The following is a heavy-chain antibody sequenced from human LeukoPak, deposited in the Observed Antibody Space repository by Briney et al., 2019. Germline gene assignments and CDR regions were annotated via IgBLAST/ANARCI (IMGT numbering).Heavy chain of an antibody. CDR2: ISNDGTNK. CDR3: GRDQGGSIGWYGDY. Sequence: GRSLRLSCAASGFTFSSYAMDWVRQAPGKGLEWVAFISNDGTNKCYADSVKGRFTISRDNSKNTLYLQMNSLRAEDTAVYYCGRDQGGSIGWYGDYWGQGTLVTVSS. V-gene: IGHV3-30*04. D-gene: IGHD6-19*01. J-gene: IGHJ4*02. CDR1: GFTFSSYA.